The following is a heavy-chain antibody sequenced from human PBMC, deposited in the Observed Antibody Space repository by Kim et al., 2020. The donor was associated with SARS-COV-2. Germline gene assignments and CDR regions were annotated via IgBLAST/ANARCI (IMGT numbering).Heavy chain of an antibody. CDR3: ADYVEGAFDI. J-gene: IGHJ3*02. D-gene: IGHD3-16*01. Sequence: STYYNPSLKSRVTISVDTSKNQFSLKLSSVTAADTAVYYCADYVEGAFDIWGQGTMVTVSS. V-gene: IGHV4-39*07. CDR2: ST.